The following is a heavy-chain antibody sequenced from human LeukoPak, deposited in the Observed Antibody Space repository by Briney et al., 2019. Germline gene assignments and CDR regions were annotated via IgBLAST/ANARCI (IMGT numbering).Heavy chain of an antibody. D-gene: IGHD6-6*01. CDR2: IIPILGIA. Sequence: SSVKVSCKASGGTFSSYTISWVRQAPGQGLEWMGRIIPILGIANYAQKFQGRVMITADKSTSTAYMELSSLRSEDTAVYYCARDNTRGSSIDYWGQGTLVTVSS. J-gene: IGHJ4*02. V-gene: IGHV1-69*04. CDR1: GGTFSSYT. CDR3: ARDNTRGSSIDY.